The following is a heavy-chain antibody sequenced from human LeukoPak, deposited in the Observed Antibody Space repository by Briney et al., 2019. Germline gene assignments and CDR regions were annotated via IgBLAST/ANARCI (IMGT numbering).Heavy chain of an antibody. CDR1: GFTFSSYE. J-gene: IGHJ6*03. Sequence: GGSLRLSCAASGFTFSSYEMSWVRQAPGKGLEWVSYISSSGSTIYYADSVKGRFTISRDNSKNSMYLQMSSLRAEDTAVYYCARDRFWTDYYYYIDVWGKGTTVTVSS. CDR2: ISSSGSTI. V-gene: IGHV3-48*03. CDR3: ARDRFWTDYYYYIDV. D-gene: IGHD3/OR15-3a*01.